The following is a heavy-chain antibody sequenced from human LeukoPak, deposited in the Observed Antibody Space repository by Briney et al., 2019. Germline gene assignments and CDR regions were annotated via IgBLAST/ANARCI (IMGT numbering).Heavy chain of an antibody. J-gene: IGHJ4*02. V-gene: IGHV4-59*01. D-gene: IGHD6-13*01. CDR3: ATGVHGIAAAGDYYFDY. CDR2: MYYRGNT. Sequence: SETLSLTCTVSGGSISSYYWSWIRQPPGKGLEWIGYMYYRGNTNYDPSLKSRVTISIDTPNNQFSLKLSSVTAADTAVYYCATGVHGIAAAGDYYFDYWGQGTLVTVSS. CDR1: GGSISSYY.